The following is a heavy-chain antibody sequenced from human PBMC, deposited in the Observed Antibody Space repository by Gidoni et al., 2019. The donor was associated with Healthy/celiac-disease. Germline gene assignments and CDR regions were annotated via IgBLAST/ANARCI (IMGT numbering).Heavy chain of an antibody. V-gene: IGHV4-38-2*01. J-gene: IGHJ3*02. Sequence: QVQLQESGPGLVNPSETLFLTCAVSGYSIRCRYYWGWIRQPPGKGLEWIGSISHSGSTYYNPSLKSRVTISVDTSKNQFSLKLSSVTAADTAVYYCASRYYDSSGYYYDDTFDIWGQGTMVTVSS. CDR3: ASRYYDSSGYYYDDTFDI. CDR2: ISHSGST. CDR1: GYSIRCRYY. D-gene: IGHD3-22*01.